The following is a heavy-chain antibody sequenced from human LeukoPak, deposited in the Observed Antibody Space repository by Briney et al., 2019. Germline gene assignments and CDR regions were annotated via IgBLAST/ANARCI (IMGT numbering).Heavy chain of an antibody. CDR2: IKQDGVEK. D-gene: IGHD6-19*01. CDR3: ARVSGWDAFDI. Sequence: GGSLRLSCAASGFTFSNSAMSWVRQAPGKGPEWVANIKQDGVEKYYVDSVKGRFTISRDNAKNSLYLQMNSLRAEDTAVYYCARVSGWDAFDIWGQGTMVTVSS. V-gene: IGHV3-7*01. CDR1: GFTFSNSA. J-gene: IGHJ3*02.